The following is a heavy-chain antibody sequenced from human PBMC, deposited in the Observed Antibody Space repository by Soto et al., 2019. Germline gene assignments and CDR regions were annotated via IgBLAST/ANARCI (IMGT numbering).Heavy chain of an antibody. V-gene: IGHV3-23*01. CDR2: ITRGDGGA. CDR1: EVTFATYD. Sequence: GGSLRLTRVASEVTFATYDMDWDRQPPGKGLVWVSLITRGDGGANYADFVKGRFTISRDNSKNALYLQINSLGAEDTAIYNCVKEGRDWNSHGFFDLWGRGTMVTVSS. D-gene: IGHD1-1*01. CDR3: VKEGRDWNSHGFFDL. J-gene: IGHJ3*01.